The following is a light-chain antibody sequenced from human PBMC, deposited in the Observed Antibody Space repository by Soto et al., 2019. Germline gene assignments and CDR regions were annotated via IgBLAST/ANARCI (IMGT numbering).Light chain of an antibody. V-gene: IGKV3-15*01. CDR2: GTS. CDR1: QPLNNN. CDR3: QQYNDWPPLT. Sequence: EIVMTQSPATLSVSPGDRATLSCRAGQPLNNNVAWYQHKPGQAPRLLIYGTSTRATGISARFSGGGSGTEFTLTISSLQSEDFAVYYCQQYNDWPPLTFGGGTKVAIK. J-gene: IGKJ4*01.